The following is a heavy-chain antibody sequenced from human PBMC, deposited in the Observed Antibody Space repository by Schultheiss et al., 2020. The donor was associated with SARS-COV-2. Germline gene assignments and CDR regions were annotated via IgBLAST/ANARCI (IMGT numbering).Heavy chain of an antibody. D-gene: IGHD2-21*01. J-gene: IGHJ6*02. Sequence: GGSLRLSCAASGFTFSSYAMHWVRQAPGKGLEWVAVISYDGSNKYYADSVKGRFTISRDNSKNTLYLQMNSLRAEDTAVYYCARDSTPDSIAFYFSKNYGMDVWGQGTTVTVSS. CDR1: GFTFSSYA. V-gene: IGHV3-30-3*01. CDR3: ARDSTPDSIAFYFSKNYGMDV. CDR2: ISYDGSNK.